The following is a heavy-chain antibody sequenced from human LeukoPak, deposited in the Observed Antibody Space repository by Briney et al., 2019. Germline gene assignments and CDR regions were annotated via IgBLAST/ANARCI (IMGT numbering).Heavy chain of an antibody. CDR1: GFTFSSYW. J-gene: IGHJ3*02. CDR3: ARGGPVVVTASSAFDI. Sequence: GGSLRLSCAASGFTFSSYWMHWVRQAPGKGLVWVSRINSDGSSTSYADSVKGRFTISRDNAKNTLYLQMNSLRAEDTAVYYCARGGPVVVTASSAFDIWGQGTMVTVSS. CDR2: INSDGSST. V-gene: IGHV3-74*01. D-gene: IGHD2-21*02.